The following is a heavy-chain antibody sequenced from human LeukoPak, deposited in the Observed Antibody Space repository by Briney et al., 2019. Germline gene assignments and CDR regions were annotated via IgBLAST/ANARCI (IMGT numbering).Heavy chain of an antibody. V-gene: IGHV4-59*02. CDR2: IHHSGNS. CDR3: TRGHWGLQS. Sequence: SETLSLTCTVSGASVTGHYWSWIRQSPGKGLEWISYIHHSGNSDYNPSLRSRVTTSLDTSKNQFSLNLVSVTAADTAVYYCTRGHWGLQSWSQGTLVTVSS. J-gene: IGHJ5*02. D-gene: IGHD7-27*01. CDR1: GASVTGHY.